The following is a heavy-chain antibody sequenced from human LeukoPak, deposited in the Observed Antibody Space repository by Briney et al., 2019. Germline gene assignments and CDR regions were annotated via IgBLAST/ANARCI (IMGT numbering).Heavy chain of an antibody. D-gene: IGHD4-17*01. V-gene: IGHV3-7*03. CDR3: AGANDYGDYWDY. CDR2: IKQDGSEK. J-gene: IGHJ4*02. CDR1: GFTFSSYW. Sequence: GGSLRLSCAASGFTFSSYWMSRVRQAPGKGLEWVANIKQDGSEKYYVDSVKGRFTISRDNAKNSLYLQMNSLRAEDTAVYYCAGANDYGDYWDYWGQGTLVTVSS.